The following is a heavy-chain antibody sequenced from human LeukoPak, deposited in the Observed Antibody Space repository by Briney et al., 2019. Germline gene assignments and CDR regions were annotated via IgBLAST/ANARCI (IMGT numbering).Heavy chain of an antibody. CDR3: ARDHLYYYYMDV. V-gene: IGHV3-21*03. Sequence: GGSLRLXCAASGFTFSSYSMNWVRQAPGKGVEWVSSISRNSSYIFYAVSEKGRFALSRHNARHSLYPQINSVSAEHTGVYYCARDHLYYYYMDVWGKGTTVTVSS. CDR2: ISRNSSYI. J-gene: IGHJ6*03. CDR1: GFTFSSYS.